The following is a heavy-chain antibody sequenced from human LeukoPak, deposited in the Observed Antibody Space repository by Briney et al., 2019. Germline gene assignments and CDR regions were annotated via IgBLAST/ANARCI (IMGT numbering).Heavy chain of an antibody. CDR1: GFTFSSYA. J-gene: IGHJ6*03. Sequence: GGSLRLSCAASGFTFSSYAMHWVRQAPGKGLEYVSAISSNGGSTYYADSVKGRFTISRDNSKNTLYLQMNSLRAEDTAVYYCAHYYGSGSYYMDVWGKGTTVTVSS. CDR3: AHYYGSGSYYMDV. CDR2: ISSNGGST. D-gene: IGHD3-10*01. V-gene: IGHV3-64*04.